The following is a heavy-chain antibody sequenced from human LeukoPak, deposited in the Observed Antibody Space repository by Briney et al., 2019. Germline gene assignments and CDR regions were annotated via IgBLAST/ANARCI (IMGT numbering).Heavy chain of an antibody. Sequence: GGSPRLSCAASGFTFSSYAMSWVRQAPGKGLEWVSAISGSGGSTYYADSVKGRFTISRDNSKNTLYLQMNSLRAEDTAVYYCANGIAAAGPPSWGQGTLVTVSS. CDR1: GFTFSSYA. CDR2: ISGSGGST. V-gene: IGHV3-23*01. J-gene: IGHJ4*02. D-gene: IGHD6-13*01. CDR3: ANGIAAAGPPS.